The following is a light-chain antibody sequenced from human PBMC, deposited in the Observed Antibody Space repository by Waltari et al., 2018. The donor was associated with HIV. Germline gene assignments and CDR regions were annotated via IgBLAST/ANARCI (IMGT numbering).Light chain of an antibody. CDR3: CSYAGSGDV. Sequence: QAALTQPASVSGPPGQSITISCTGTSSYVGSYNLVSWYQQHPGKAPKLMIYEVSKRPSGVSNRFSGSKSGNTASLTISGLQAEDEADYYCCSYAGSGDVFGTGTKVTVL. J-gene: IGLJ1*01. CDR2: EVS. V-gene: IGLV2-23*02. CDR1: SSYVGSYNL.